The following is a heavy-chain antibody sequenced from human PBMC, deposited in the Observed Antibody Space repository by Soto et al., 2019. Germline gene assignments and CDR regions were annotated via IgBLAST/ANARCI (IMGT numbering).Heavy chain of an antibody. Sequence: SETLSLTCAVYGGSFSGYYWSWLRQPPGKGLEWIGEINHSGSPNYNPSLKSRVTISVDTSKNQFSLKMTSVTSADTAVYYCATANWSHHLLEPWGQGTLVTVSS. J-gene: IGHJ5*02. CDR3: ATANWSHHLLEP. V-gene: IGHV4-34*01. D-gene: IGHD1-1*01. CDR2: INHSGSP. CDR1: GGSFSGYY.